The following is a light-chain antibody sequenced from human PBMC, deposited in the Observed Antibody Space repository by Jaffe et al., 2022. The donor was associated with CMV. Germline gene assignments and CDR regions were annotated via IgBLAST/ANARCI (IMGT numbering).Light chain of an antibody. Sequence: EVVMTQSPGFLSVSPGERATLSCRASQSVSRNLAWYQLKPGQTPRLLIYGASNRATGIPARFTGSGSGTEFALTISSLQSEDFAVYYCQQYDNWPPWTFGQGTKVEVK. J-gene: IGKJ1*01. CDR1: QSVSRN. V-gene: IGKV3-15*01. CDR2: GAS. CDR3: QQYDNWPPWT.